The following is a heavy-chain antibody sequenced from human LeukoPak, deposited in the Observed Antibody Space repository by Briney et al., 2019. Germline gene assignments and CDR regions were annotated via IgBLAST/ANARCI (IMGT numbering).Heavy chain of an antibody. J-gene: IGHJ4*02. CDR2: INHSGST. V-gene: IGHV4-34*01. CDR3: ARSVQADY. Sequence: SETLSLTCAVYGGSFSGYYWSWIRQPPGKGLEWIGEINHSGSTNYNPSLKSRVTISVDTSKNQFSLKLSSVTAADTAVYYCARSVQADYWGQGTLVTVSS. CDR1: GGSFSGYY.